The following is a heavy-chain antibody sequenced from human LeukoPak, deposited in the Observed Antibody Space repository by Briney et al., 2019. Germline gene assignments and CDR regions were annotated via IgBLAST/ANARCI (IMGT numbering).Heavy chain of an antibody. CDR3: ARHDYDSTGSYWGYYFDY. J-gene: IGHJ4*02. V-gene: IGHV4-39*01. CDR2: IIYGGRT. CDR1: GASVSSVSDY. Sequence: SETLSLTCSVSGASVSSVSDYWGWFRQSPGEGLEWIGSIIYGGRTYYNPSLKSRVTMSVDTSKNQFSLKMRSVTAADKAVYYCARHDYDSTGSYWGYYFDYWGQGTLVTVSS. D-gene: IGHD3-22*01.